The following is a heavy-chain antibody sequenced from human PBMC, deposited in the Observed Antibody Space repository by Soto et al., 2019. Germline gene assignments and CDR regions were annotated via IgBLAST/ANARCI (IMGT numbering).Heavy chain of an antibody. V-gene: IGHV3-15*01. Sequence: GGSLRLSCAASGFTFSNAWMSWVRQAPGKGLEWVGRIKSKTDGGTTDYAAPVEGRFTISRDDSKNTLYLQMNSLKTEDTAVYYCTTDRTYYDFWSGLLGYYYYMDVWGKGTTVTVSS. CDR2: IKSKTDGGTT. D-gene: IGHD3-3*01. CDR3: TTDRTYYDFWSGLLGYYYYMDV. CDR1: GFTFSNAW. J-gene: IGHJ6*03.